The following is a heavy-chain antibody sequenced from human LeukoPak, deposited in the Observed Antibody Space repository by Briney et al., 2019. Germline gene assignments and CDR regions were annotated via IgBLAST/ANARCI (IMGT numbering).Heavy chain of an antibody. CDR1: GFTFSDYY. V-gene: IGHV3-11*01. CDR3: ATLRYFDSSYYGIDV. J-gene: IGHJ6*02. Sequence: GGSLRLSCAASGFTFSDYYMNWIRQAPGKGLEWVSYISSSGSTIHYADSVKGRFTISRDNAKNSLYLQMNSLRAEDTAVYYCATLRYFDSSYYGIDVWGQGTTVTVSS. CDR2: ISSSGSTI. D-gene: IGHD3-9*01.